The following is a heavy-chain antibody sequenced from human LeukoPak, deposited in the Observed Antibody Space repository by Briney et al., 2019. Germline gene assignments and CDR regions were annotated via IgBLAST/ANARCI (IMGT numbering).Heavy chain of an antibody. CDR1: GGSISSGDYY. D-gene: IGHD1-1*01. Sequence: SETLSLTCTVSGGSISSGDYYWSWIRQPPGEGLEWIGYIYYSGNTYYNPSLKSRVTISVDTSKNQFSLKLSSVTAADTAVYYCARDWVPVHAFDIWGQGTMVTVSP. CDR2: IYYSGNT. CDR3: ARDWVPVHAFDI. J-gene: IGHJ3*02. V-gene: IGHV4-30-4*02.